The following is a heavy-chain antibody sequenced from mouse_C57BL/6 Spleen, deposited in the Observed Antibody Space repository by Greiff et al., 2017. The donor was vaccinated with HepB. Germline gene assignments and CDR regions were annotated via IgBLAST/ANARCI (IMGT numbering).Heavy chain of an antibody. CDR3: AGGVRGYAMDY. J-gene: IGHJ4*01. CDR2: ISSGSSTI. V-gene: IGHV5-17*01. Sequence: EVQGVESGGGLVKPGGSLKLSCAASGFTFSDYGMHWVRQAPEKGLEWVAYISSGSSTIYYADTVKGRFTISRDNAKNTLFLQMTSLRSEDTAMYYCAGGVRGYAMDYWGQGTSVTVSS. CDR1: GFTFSDYG.